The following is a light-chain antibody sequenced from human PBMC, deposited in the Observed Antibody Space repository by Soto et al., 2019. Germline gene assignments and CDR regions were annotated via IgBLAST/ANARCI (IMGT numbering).Light chain of an antibody. CDR2: ADN. CDR1: SGSIASNY. V-gene: IGLV6-57*01. J-gene: IGLJ1*01. CDR3: QSYDTTNYV. Sequence: NFMLTQPHSVSESPGRTVTISCTRSSGSIASNYGQWYQQRPGSSPTTLIYADNQRPSGVPDRFSGSIDRSSNSASLTISGLKTEDEADYYCQSYDTTNYVFGTGTKLTVL.